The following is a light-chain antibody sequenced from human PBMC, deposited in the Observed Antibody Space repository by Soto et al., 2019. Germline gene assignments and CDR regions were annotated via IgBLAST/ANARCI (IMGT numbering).Light chain of an antibody. CDR2: DAS. V-gene: IGKV1-9*01. CDR1: QGISSY. J-gene: IGKJ5*01. CDR3: QQLNSSPFT. Sequence: DIQMTQSPSSVSASVGDRVTITCRASQGISSYLAWYQQRPGKAPKLLIYDASTLQSGVPSRFSGSGSGTEFTLTISSLLPEDFATYHCQQLNSSPFTFGQGTRLEIK.